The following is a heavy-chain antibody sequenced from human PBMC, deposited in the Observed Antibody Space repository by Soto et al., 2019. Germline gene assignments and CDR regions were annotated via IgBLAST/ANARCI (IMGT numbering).Heavy chain of an antibody. CDR3: ARRSAAGP. V-gene: IGHV4-34*01. CDR1: VGSFSGYY. J-gene: IGHJ5*02. CDR2: INHSGST. Sequence: QVQLQQWGAGLLKPSETLSLTCAVYVGSFSGYYWSWIRQPPGKGLEWIGEINHSGSTNYNPSLKSRVTISVDTSKNQFSLKLSSVTAADTAVYYCARRSAAGPWGQGTLVTVSS. D-gene: IGHD6-25*01.